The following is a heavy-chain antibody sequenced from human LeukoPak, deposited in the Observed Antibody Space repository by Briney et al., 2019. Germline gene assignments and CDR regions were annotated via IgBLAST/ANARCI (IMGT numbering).Heavy chain of an antibody. CDR1: GITFTSYS. V-gene: IGHV3-21*01. CDR2: ISSSSSYI. J-gene: IGHJ4*02. Sequence: GGPLRLSCAASGITFTSYSINWGRQAPGKGLEWGSSISSSSSYIYYADSVKGRFTISRDNAKNSLYLQMNSLRAEDTAVYYCARDAYWGQGTLVTVSS. CDR3: ARDAY.